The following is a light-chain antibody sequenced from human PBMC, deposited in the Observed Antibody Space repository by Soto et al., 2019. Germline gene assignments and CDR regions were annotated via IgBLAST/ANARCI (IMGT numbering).Light chain of an antibody. CDR3: GSYTTGSSPWV. Sequence: QSVLTQPASVSGSPGQSLTISCTGASSDLGGYNYVSWYQQHPGKAPKLMIYEVTKRPSGVSNRFSGSKSGYTASLTISGLQIEDEADYYCGSYTTGSSPWVFGGGTKLTVL. CDR2: EVT. J-gene: IGLJ3*02. V-gene: IGLV2-14*03. CDR1: SSDLGGYNY.